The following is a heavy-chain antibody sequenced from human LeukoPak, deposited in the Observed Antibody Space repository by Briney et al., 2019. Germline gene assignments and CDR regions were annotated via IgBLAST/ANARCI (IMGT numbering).Heavy chain of an antibody. CDR2: MNPLSGNT. CDR1: GYTFSGYD. Sequence: ASVKVSCKAFGYTFSGYDINWVRQASGQGLEWMGWMNPLSGNTNYAQKLQGRVTMTTDTSTSTAYMELRSLRSDDTAVYYCARDRSSWYRGGSEIDYWGQGTLVTVSS. D-gene: IGHD6-13*01. J-gene: IGHJ4*02. V-gene: IGHV1-18*01. CDR3: ARDRSSWYRGGSEIDY.